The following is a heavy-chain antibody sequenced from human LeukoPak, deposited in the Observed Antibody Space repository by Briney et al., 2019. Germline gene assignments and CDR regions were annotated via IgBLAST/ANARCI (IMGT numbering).Heavy chain of an antibody. CDR3: ARASGWYRDY. D-gene: IGHD6-19*01. V-gene: IGHV3-33*01. CDR1: GFTLSSYG. J-gene: IGHJ4*02. CDR2: IWFDGSNN. Sequence: GRSLRLSCAASGFTLSSYGMHWVRQAPGKGLEWVAVIWFDGSNNYYADSVKGRFTISRDNSKNTLYLQMNSLRAEDTAIYYCARASGWYRDYWGQGTLVTVSS.